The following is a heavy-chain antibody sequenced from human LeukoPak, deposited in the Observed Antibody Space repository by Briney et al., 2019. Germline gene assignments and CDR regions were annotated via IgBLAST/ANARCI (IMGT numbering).Heavy chain of an antibody. J-gene: IGHJ3*02. CDR3: ARDDSGTYYGRPFDI. D-gene: IGHD1-26*01. CDR1: GGSISSYY. CDR2: IYTSGTT. V-gene: IGHV4-4*07. Sequence: PSETLSLTCTVSGGSISSYYWSWIRQPAGKGLEWIGRIYTSGTTNYNPSLKSRVTMPVDTSKNQFSLRLSSVTAADTAVYYCARDDSGTYYGRPFDIWGQGTMVTVSS.